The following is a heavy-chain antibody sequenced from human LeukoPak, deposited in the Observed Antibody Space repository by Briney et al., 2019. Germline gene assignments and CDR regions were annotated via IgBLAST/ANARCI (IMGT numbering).Heavy chain of an antibody. Sequence: GRSLRLSCAASGFTFSSYAMYWVRQAPGKGLEWVAVIWYDGSRKYYSDSVKGRFTISRDNSKNTLSLQMNSLRAEDTAVYYCARGGGLAVDSWGQGTLVTVSS. CDR2: IWYDGSRK. CDR3: ARGGGLAVDS. V-gene: IGHV3-33*07. D-gene: IGHD3-16*01. CDR1: GFTFSSYA. J-gene: IGHJ4*02.